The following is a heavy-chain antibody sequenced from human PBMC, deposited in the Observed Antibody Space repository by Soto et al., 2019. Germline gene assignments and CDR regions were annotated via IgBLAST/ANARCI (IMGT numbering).Heavy chain of an antibody. V-gene: IGHV3-21*01. CDR3: ARASVANYYYYYMDV. D-gene: IGHD6-19*01. CDR2: ISSSSSYI. J-gene: IGHJ6*03. CDR1: GFTFSSYS. Sequence: GGSLRLSCAASGFTFSSYSMNWFRQAPGKGLEWVSSISSSSSYIYYADPVKGRFTISRDNAKNSLYLQMNSLRAEDTAVYYCARASVANYYYYYMDVWGKGTTVTVS.